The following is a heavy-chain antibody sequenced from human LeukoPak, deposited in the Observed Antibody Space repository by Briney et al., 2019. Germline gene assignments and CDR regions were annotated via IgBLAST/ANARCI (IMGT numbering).Heavy chain of an antibody. CDR3: AKTVNGGNVHDAFDI. Sequence: GGSLRLSCAASAFTFSSYAMNWVRQAPGKGLQWVSTISGRGGTTYYADSVKGRFTVSRDNSKNTLYLQMSSLRAEDTAVYYCAKTVNGGNVHDAFDIWGHGTMVTVSS. J-gene: IGHJ3*02. D-gene: IGHD3-10*02. CDR1: AFTFSSYA. V-gene: IGHV3-23*01. CDR2: ISGRGGTT.